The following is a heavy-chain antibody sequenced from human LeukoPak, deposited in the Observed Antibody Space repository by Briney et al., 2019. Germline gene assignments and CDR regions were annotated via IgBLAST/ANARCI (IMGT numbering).Heavy chain of an antibody. D-gene: IGHD2-15*01. J-gene: IGHJ6*02. CDR1: GYTFTSYG. CDR2: ISAYNGNT. CDR3: ARDQGVVVVAAYTHYYYYGMDV. V-gene: IGHV1-18*01. Sequence: GASVKVSCKASGYTFTSYGISWVRQAPGHGLGWMGWISAYNGNTNYAQKLQGRVTMTTDTSTSTAYMELRSLRSDDTAVYYCARDQGVVVVAAYTHYYYYGMDVWGQGTTVTVSS.